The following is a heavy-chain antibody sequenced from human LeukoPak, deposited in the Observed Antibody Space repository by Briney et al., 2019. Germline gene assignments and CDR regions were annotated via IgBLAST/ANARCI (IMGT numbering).Heavy chain of an antibody. J-gene: IGHJ4*02. CDR1: GGSFSGYY. CDR2: INHSGST. CDR3: ARARKLGKVRTNNFIDY. D-gene: IGHD7-27*01. Sequence: PSDTLSLTYAVCGGSFSGYYWSWIRQAPCKGLEWIWEINHSGSTDYNPSLKSRVTISVDTSKNQFSLKLSSVTAADTAVYCCARARKLGKVRTNNFIDYWGQGTLVTVSS. V-gene: IGHV4-34*01.